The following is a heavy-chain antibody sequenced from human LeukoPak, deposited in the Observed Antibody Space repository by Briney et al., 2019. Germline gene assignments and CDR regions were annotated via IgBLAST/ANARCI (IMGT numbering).Heavy chain of an antibody. CDR3: AAAEGVTTGYYFDY. V-gene: IGHV1-58*01. J-gene: IGHJ4*02. CDR2: IVVGSGNT. D-gene: IGHD4-17*01. CDR1: GFTFTSSA. Sequence: GASVRVSCKASGFTFTSSAVQWVRQARGQRLEWIGWIVVGSGNTNYAQKFQERVTITRDMSTSTAYMELSSLRSEDTAVYYCAAAEGVTTGYYFDYWGQGTLVTVSS.